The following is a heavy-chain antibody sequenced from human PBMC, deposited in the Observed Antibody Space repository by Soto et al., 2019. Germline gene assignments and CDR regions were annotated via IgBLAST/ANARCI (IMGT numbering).Heavy chain of an antibody. CDR1: GYTFTSYA. Sequence: ASVKVSCKASGYTFTSYAMHWVRQAPGQRLEWMGWINAGNGNTKYSQKFQGRVTITRETSASTAYMELSSLRSEDTAVYYCARDLAAADVYYYGMDVCHQRPTGTFSS. V-gene: IGHV1-3*01. CDR3: ARDLAAADVYYYGMDV. D-gene: IGHD6-13*01. J-gene: IGHJ6*02. CDR2: INAGNGNT.